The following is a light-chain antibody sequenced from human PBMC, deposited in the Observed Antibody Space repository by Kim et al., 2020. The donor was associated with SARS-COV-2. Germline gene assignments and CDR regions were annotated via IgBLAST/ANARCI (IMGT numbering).Light chain of an antibody. V-gene: IGLV3-1*01. CDR3: QAWDSSTLV. CDR2: QDS. CDR1: KLGDKY. Sequence: VSQGQTASITCSGDKLGDKYACWYQQKPGQSPVLVIYQDSKRPSGIPERFSGSNSGNTATLTISGTQAMDEADYYCQAWDSSTLVFGGGTKLTVL. J-gene: IGLJ2*01.